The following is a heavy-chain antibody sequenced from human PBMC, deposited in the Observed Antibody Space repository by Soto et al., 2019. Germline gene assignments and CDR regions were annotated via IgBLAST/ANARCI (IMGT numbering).Heavy chain of an antibody. Sequence: PGGSLRLSCAASGFRLSDSALHWVRQASGNGLEWVGRIGSKADSDAATYDASVTGRFTVSRDDLKNTAYLQMNNLKSGDTAVYFCSTFDSNLFTEYWGQGALVTVSS. D-gene: IGHD3-22*01. V-gene: IGHV3-73*01. CDR3: STFDSNLFTEY. CDR2: IGSKADSDAA. CDR1: GFRLSDSA. J-gene: IGHJ4*02.